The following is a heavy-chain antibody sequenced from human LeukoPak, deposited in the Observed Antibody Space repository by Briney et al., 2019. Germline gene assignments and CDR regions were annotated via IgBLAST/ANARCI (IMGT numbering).Heavy chain of an antibody. D-gene: IGHD3-9*01. Sequence: PGGSLRLSCAAPGFTFSSYWMSWVRQAPGKGLEWVANIKQDGSEKYYVDSVKGRFTISRDNAKNSPYLQLNSLRAEDTAVYYCAREIRGVTGRDYWGQGTLVTVSS. J-gene: IGHJ4*02. V-gene: IGHV3-7*01. CDR3: AREIRGVTGRDY. CDR2: IKQDGSEK. CDR1: GFTFSSYW.